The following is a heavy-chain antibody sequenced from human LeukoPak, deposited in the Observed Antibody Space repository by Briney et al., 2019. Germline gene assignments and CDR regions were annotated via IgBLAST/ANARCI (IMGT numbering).Heavy chain of an antibody. CDR3: ARDRSKSVVVVPAATPPYNWFDP. Sequence: PSETLSLTCTVSGGSISSYYWSWIRQPPGKGLEWIGRIYTSGSTNYNPSLKSRVTMSVDTSKNQFSLKLSSVTAADTAVYYCARDRSKSVVVVPAATPPYNWFDPWGQGTLVTVSS. CDR2: IYTSGST. D-gene: IGHD2-2*01. CDR1: GGSISSYY. V-gene: IGHV4-4*07. J-gene: IGHJ5*02.